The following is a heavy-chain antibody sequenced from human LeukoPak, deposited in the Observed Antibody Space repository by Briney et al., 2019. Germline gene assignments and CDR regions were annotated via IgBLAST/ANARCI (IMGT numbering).Heavy chain of an antibody. CDR3: ARVSRLTSLRAFDI. D-gene: IGHD3-9*01. CDR1: GGSISSYY. Sequence: PSETLSLTCTVSGGSISSYYWSWIRQPPGKGLEWIGYIYYSGSTNYNPSLKSRVTISVDTSKNQFSLKLSSVTAADTAVYYCARVSRLTSLRAFDIWGQGTMVTVSS. CDR2: IYYSGST. V-gene: IGHV4-59*08. J-gene: IGHJ3*02.